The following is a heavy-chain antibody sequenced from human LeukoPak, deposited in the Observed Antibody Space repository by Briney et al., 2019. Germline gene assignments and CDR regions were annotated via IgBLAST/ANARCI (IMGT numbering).Heavy chain of an antibody. V-gene: IGHV1-2*06. CDR2: IIPNSGGT. CDR1: GYTLTDYY. D-gene: IGHD2-2*01. Sequence: GASVKVSFKASGYTLTDYYVHWVRQAPGQGLERMGLIIPNSGGTTYQQKFQGRVTMTRDTSIGTFYMELSSLRSDDTAVYYCSTEDKYCSSNNCGVYWGQGTLVTVSS. J-gene: IGHJ4*02. CDR3: STEDKYCSSNNCGVY.